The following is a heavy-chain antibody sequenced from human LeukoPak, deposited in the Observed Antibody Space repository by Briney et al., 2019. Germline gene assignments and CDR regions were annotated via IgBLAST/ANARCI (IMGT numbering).Heavy chain of an antibody. CDR2: IYSGGST. CDR3: ALEGRIEATIYGMDV. V-gene: IGHV3-53*01. D-gene: IGHD5-12*01. J-gene: IGHJ6*02. CDR1: GFTVRSNY. Sequence: GGSVRLSCAASGFTVRSNYMTWVRQAPGKGLEWVSVIYSGGSTYYADSVKGRFTVSRDNSMNTLYLQMNSLRAEDTAVYYCALEGRIEATIYGMDVWGQGTTVTVSS.